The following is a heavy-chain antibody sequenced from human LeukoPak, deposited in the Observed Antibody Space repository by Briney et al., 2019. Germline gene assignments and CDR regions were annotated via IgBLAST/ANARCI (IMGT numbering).Heavy chain of an antibody. Sequence: GGSLRLSCAASGFTFSSYWMHWVRQAPGKGLEWVSRVNSDGGSTTYADSVKGRFTISRDNAKNTMYLQMSSLRADNSAVYYCGRGGLTGQMAAFDYWGQGALVTVST. CDR1: GFTFSSYW. V-gene: IGHV3-74*01. CDR2: VNSDGGST. J-gene: IGHJ4*02. CDR3: GRGGLTGQMAAFDY. D-gene: IGHD3-9*01.